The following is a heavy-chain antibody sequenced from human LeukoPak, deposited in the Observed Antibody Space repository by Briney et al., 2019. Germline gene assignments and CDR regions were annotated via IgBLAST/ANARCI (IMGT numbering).Heavy chain of an antibody. Sequence: GGSLRLSCAASGFTFSSYSMNWVRQAPGKGLEWVSSISSSSSYIYYADSVKGRFTISRDNAKNSLYLQMNSLRAEDTAVYYCARGLPSTLTYYYDSSGYLGYWGQGTLVTVSS. J-gene: IGHJ4*02. CDR3: ARGLPSTLTYYYDSSGYLGY. CDR1: GFTFSSYS. V-gene: IGHV3-21*01. CDR2: ISSSSSYI. D-gene: IGHD3-22*01.